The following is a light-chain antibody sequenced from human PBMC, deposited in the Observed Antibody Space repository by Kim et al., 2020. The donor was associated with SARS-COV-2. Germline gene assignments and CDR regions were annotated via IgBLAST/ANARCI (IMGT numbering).Light chain of an antibody. V-gene: IGKV1-5*03. CDR1: QSISSW. CDR2: KAS. CDR3: QQYNSYWT. J-gene: IGKJ1*01. Sequence: SASGGDRVTITCRARQSISSWLAWYQQKPGKAPKLLIYKASSLESGVPSRFSGSGSGTEFTLTISSLQHDDFATYYCQQYNSYWTFGQGTKVDIK.